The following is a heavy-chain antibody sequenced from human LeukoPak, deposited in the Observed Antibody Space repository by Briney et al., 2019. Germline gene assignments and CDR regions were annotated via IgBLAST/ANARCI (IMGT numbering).Heavy chain of an antibody. CDR1: GFIFSSYW. D-gene: IGHD3-10*01. CDR3: AREGGGFDY. J-gene: IGHJ4*02. CDR2: VNSDGSDA. Sequence: GGSLRLSCAASGFIFSSYWMHWVREAPGKGLVWVSRVNSDGSDASYADSVKGRFTISRDNAKNTLYLQMNSLRAEDTAVYYCAREGGGFDYWGQGTLVTVSS. V-gene: IGHV3-74*01.